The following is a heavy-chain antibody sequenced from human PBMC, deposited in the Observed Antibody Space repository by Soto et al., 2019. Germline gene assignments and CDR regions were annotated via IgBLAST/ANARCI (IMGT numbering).Heavy chain of an antibody. J-gene: IGHJ5*02. V-gene: IGHV1-69*13. CDR2: IIPLFGTA. CDR3: ARVHLTSSWAYTWFDP. CDR1: GGTFSTYA. D-gene: IGHD6-13*01. Sequence: SVKVSCKASGGTFSTYAITWVRQAPGQGVEWMGGIIPLFGTAKYAQRFQGRVTITADESTSTAYMELSSLRFEDTAVYYCARVHLTSSWAYTWFDPWGQGTGVTVAS.